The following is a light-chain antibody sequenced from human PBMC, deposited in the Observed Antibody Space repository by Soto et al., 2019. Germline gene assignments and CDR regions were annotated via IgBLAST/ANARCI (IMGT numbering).Light chain of an antibody. CDR3: MQTLQSPWT. V-gene: IGKV2-28*01. J-gene: IGKJ1*01. CDR1: QILLHSNGYNY. Sequence: DIVVTQSPLSLPVTPGEPASISCRSSQILLHSNGYNYLDWYLQKPGQSPQLLICMGSNRASGVPDRFSGSGSGTDFTLTISRVEAEDFGVYYCMQTLQSPWTVGQGTKGDSK. CDR2: MGS.